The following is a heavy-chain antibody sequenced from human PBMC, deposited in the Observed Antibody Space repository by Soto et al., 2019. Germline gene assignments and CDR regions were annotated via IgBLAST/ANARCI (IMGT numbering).Heavy chain of an antibody. D-gene: IGHD6-19*01. CDR2: ISSSSSYT. Sequence: PGGSLSLSCAASGFNFSDYYMSWIRQAPGKGLEWVSYISSSSSYTNYADSVKGRFTISRDNAKNSLYLQMNSLRAEDTAVYYCARGLIYSSGWYVLWGQGTLVTVSS. V-gene: IGHV3-11*06. CDR3: ARGLIYSSGWYVL. CDR1: GFNFSDYY. J-gene: IGHJ5*02.